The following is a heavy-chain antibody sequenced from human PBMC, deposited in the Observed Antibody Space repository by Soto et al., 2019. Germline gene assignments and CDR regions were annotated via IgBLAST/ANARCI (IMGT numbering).Heavy chain of an antibody. CDR2: ISAYNGNT. J-gene: IGHJ4*02. Sequence: ASVKVSCKASGYTFTSYGISWVRQAPGQGLEWMGWISAYNGNTNYAQKLQGRVTMTTDTSTSTAYMELRSLRSDDTAVYYCARSGSYGDYYSYYFDYWGQGTLVTVSS. CDR3: ARSGSYGDYYSYYFDY. CDR1: GYTFTSYG. D-gene: IGHD4-17*01. V-gene: IGHV1-18*01.